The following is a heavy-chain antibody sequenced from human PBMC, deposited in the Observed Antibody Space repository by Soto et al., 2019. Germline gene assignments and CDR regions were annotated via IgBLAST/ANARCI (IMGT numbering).Heavy chain of an antibody. J-gene: IGHJ4*02. Sequence: PGGSLRLSCAASGFTFSSYSMNWVRQAPGKGLEWVSAISGSGGSTYYADSVKGRFTISRDNSKNTLYLQMNSLRAEDTAVYYCAKDLRLLLRDFDWIYVYSDYWGQGPPVTVSP. D-gene: IGHD3-9*01. CDR1: GFTFSSYS. CDR2: ISGSGGST. CDR3: AKDLRLLLRDFDWIYVYSDY. V-gene: IGHV3-23*01.